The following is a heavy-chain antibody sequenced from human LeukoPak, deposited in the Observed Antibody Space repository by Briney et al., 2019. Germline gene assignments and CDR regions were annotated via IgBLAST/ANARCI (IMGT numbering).Heavy chain of an antibody. V-gene: IGHV3-66*01. CDR2: IYSGGST. CDR1: GFTFNDWE. D-gene: IGHD2-15*01. CDR3: ASDSYSPEYFQH. Sequence: GGSLRLSCAVSGFTFNDWEMNWVRQAPGKGLEWVSVIYSGGSTFYADSVKGRFTISRDSSKNTLYLQMNSLRAEDTAVYYCASDSYSPEYFQHWGQGTLVTVSS. J-gene: IGHJ1*01.